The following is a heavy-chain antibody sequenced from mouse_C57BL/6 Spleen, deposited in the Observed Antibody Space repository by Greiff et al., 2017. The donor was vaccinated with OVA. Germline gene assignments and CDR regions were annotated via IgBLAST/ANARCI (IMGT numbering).Heavy chain of an antibody. CDR3: ASQSNYPSYWYFDV. CDR2: INPNNGGT. V-gene: IGHV1-22*01. Sequence: VQLQQSGPELVKPGASVKMSCKASGYTFTDYNMHWVKQSHGKSLEWIGYINPNNGGTSYNQKFKGKATLTVNKSSSTAYMELRSLTSEDSAVYDCASQSNYPSYWYFDVWGTGTTVTVSS. J-gene: IGHJ1*03. CDR1: GYTFTDYN. D-gene: IGHD2-5*01.